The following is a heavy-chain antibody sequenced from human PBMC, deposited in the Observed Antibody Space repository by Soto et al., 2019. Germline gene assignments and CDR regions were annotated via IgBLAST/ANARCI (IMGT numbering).Heavy chain of an antibody. D-gene: IGHD6-13*01. CDR2: ISGSGGST. J-gene: IGHJ4*02. CDR1: GFTFSSYA. Sequence: EVQLLESGGGLVQPGGSLRLSCAASGFTFSSYAMSWVRQAPGKGLEWVSAISGSGGSTYYADSVKGRFTISRDNSKNTLYLQMNSLRAEDTAVYYCAKSIQAWYLGRTDSDYWGQGTLVTVSS. V-gene: IGHV3-23*01. CDR3: AKSIQAWYLGRTDSDY.